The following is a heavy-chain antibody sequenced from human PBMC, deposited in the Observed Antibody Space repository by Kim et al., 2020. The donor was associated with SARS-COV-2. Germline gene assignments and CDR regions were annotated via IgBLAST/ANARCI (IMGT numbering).Heavy chain of an antibody. CDR1: GYTFTSYY. D-gene: IGHD5-12*01. CDR2: INPSGGST. V-gene: IGHV1-46*01. J-gene: IGHJ4*02. CDR3: ARVHVDIVATTYFDY. Sequence: ASVKVSCKASGYTFTSYYMHWVRQAPGQGLEWMGIINPSGGSTSYAQKFQGRVTMTRDTSTSTVYMELSSLRSEDTAVYYCARVHVDIVATTYFDYWGQGTLVTVSS.